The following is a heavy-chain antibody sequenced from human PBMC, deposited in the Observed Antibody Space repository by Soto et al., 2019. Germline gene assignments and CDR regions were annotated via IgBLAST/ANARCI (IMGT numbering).Heavy chain of an antibody. CDR1: GFTFSSHW. V-gene: IGHV3-74*02. D-gene: IGHD3-10*01. CDR3: ASSMLRPLDLNY. J-gene: IGHJ4*02. CDR2: INTDGSST. Sequence: EVQLVESGGGLVQPGGSLRLSCAASGFTFSSHWMHWVRQAPGTGLVWVSRINTDGSSTNYADYVKGRFTVSRDNAKNTLYLQMNSLRAEDTAVYYCASSMLRPLDLNYWGQGTLVTVSS.